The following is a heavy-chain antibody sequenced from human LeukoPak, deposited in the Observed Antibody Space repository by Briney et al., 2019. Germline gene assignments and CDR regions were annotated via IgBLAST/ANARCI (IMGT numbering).Heavy chain of an antibody. CDR1: GFTFSSYA. CDR3: ARALTSSGRGAFDI. V-gene: IGHV3-30-3*01. Sequence: QPGGSLRLSCAASGFTFSSYAMSWVRQAPGKGLEWVAVISYDGSNKYYADSVKGRFTISRDNSKNTLYLQMNSLRAEDTAVYYCARALTSSGRGAFDIWGQGTMVTVSS. CDR2: ISYDGSNK. J-gene: IGHJ3*02. D-gene: IGHD3-10*01.